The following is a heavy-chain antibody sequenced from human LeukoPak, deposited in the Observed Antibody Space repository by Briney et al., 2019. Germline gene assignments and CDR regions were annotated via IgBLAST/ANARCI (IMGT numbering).Heavy chain of an antibody. CDR2: ISYSGNT. J-gene: IGHJ4*02. CDR3: ARGDYGDYKFDY. V-gene: IGHV4-31*03. Sequence: SETLSLTCTVSDASVTSYGYYWTWIRQHPGKGLEWIGYISYSGNTYYSSSLKSRANIALDSSTNQFSLRLRSVTAADTAMYYCARGDYGDYKFDYWGQGTLVTVSS. CDR1: DASVTSYGYY. D-gene: IGHD4-17*01.